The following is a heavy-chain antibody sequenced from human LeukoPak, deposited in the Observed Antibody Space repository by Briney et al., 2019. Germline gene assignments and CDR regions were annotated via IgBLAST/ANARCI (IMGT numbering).Heavy chain of an antibody. V-gene: IGHV1-46*01. CDR2: INPSGGDT. D-gene: IGHD2-21*02. Sequence: GSVKVSCKASGYILSSYNMHWVRQAPGQGLEGLGIINPSGGDTKYAQKFQGRVTLTRDKSTSTVYMELSSLTSDDTAVYYCARTYCAEDCSIRYFDYWGQGTLVTVSS. CDR1: GYILSSYN. CDR3: ARTYCAEDCSIRYFDY. J-gene: IGHJ4*02.